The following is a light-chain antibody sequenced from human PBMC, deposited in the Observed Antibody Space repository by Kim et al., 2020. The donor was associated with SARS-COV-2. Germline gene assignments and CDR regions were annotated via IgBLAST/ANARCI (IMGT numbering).Light chain of an antibody. CDR1: NSDIGGYNY. J-gene: IGLJ3*02. CDR3: CSYTTSNTWV. Sequence: GQSITISCTGTNSDIGGYNYVSWYQQHPGKAPKLIIFDVANRPSGISNRFTGSKSGNTASLTISGLQAEDEADYYCCSYTTSNTWVFGGGTQLTVL. CDR2: DVA. V-gene: IGLV2-14*03.